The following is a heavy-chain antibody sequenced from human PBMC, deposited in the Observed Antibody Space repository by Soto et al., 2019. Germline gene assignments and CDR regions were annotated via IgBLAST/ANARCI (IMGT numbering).Heavy chain of an antibody. CDR2: ISIDGSRT. CDR1: GFIFSIYA. J-gene: IGHJ6*02. Sequence: GGSLRLSCSGSGFIFSIYAIHWVRQAPGKGLEYVSFISIDGSRTHYAESVKGRFTISRDNAKNSLYLQMNSLRAEDTAVYYCARDSLWFGELAPAYYYGMDVWGQGTTVTVS. V-gene: IGHV3-64*04. CDR3: ARDSLWFGELAPAYYYGMDV. D-gene: IGHD3-10*01.